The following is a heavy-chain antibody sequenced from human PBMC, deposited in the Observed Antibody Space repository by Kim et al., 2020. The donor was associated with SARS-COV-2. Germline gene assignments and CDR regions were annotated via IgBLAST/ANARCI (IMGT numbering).Heavy chain of an antibody. V-gene: IGHV3-30*04. CDR3: AREYYYDSSGYYYPPDYYYYGMDV. Sequence: GGSLRLSCAASGFTFSSYAMHWVRQAPGKGLEWVAVISYDGSNKYYADSAKGRFTISRDNSKNTLYLQMNSLRAEDTAVYYCAREYYYDSSGYYYPPDYYYYGMDVWGQGTTVTVSS. CDR1: GFTFSSYA. J-gene: IGHJ6*02. CDR2: ISYDGSNK. D-gene: IGHD3-22*01.